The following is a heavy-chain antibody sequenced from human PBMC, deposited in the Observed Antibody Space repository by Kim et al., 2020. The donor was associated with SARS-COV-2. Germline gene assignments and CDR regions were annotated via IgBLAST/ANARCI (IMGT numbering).Heavy chain of an antibody. CDR3: ARGRGSYSDY. V-gene: IGHV1-3*04. CDR1: GYTFTTYN. CDR2: INIGNENT. J-gene: IGHJ4*02. Sequence: ASVKVSCKASGYTFTTYNIHWVRQAPGQRLEWMGWINIGNENTKYSQNFQGRVTITRDTSASTVYMELSSLRSEDTAVYYCARGRGSYSDYWGQGTLVTVSS. D-gene: IGHD1-26*01.